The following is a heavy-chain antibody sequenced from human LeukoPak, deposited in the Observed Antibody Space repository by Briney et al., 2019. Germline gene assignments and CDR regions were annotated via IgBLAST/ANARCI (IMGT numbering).Heavy chain of an antibody. Sequence: SETLSLTCAVSGVSISSGGYYWSWIRQPPGKGLEWIGYIYHSGSSYYNPSLKSRVTLSADRSKNQFSLKLTSVTAADTAVYYCARASGADEMYNWFDPWGQETLVIVSS. CDR2: IYHSGSS. CDR3: ARASGADEMYNWFDP. V-gene: IGHV4-30-2*01. D-gene: IGHD2-8*02. J-gene: IGHJ5*02. CDR1: GVSISSGGYY.